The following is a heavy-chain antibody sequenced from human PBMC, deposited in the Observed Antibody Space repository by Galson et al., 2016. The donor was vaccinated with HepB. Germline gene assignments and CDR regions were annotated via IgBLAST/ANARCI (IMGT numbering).Heavy chain of an antibody. CDR3: ASRVSGSPY. J-gene: IGHJ4*02. D-gene: IGHD1-26*01. V-gene: IGHV1-18*01. Sequence: SVKVSCKASGYTFDTHGVSWVRQAPGQGPEWVGWISRYNGNTDYAQKFQGRVTMTTDISTAYTELWSLGSDDTAVYYCASRVSGSPYWGQGTLVTVSS. CDR2: ISRYNGNT. CDR1: GYTFDTHG.